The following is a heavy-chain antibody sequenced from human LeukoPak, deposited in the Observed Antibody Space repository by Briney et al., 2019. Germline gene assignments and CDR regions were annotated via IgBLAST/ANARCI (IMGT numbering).Heavy chain of an antibody. CDR2: IYYSGST. J-gene: IGHJ4*02. V-gene: IGHV4-30-4*01. CDR1: GLSISSGDYY. CDR3: ARDLLNEGNHLDY. Sequence: SETLSLTCTVSGLSISSGDYYWSWIRQPAGKGLEWIGYIYYSGSTYYNPSLKSRVTISVDTSKNQFSLKLSSVTAADTAVYYCARDLLNEGNHLDYWGQGTLVTVSS. D-gene: IGHD4-23*01.